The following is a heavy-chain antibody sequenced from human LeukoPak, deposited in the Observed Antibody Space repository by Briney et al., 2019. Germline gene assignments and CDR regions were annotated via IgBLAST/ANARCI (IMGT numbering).Heavy chain of an antibody. Sequence: SETLSLTCTVSGGSISSGDYYWSWIRQPPGKGLEWIAYIYYSGSTNYNPSLKSRVTISVDTSKNQFSLKLSSVTTADTAVYYCARLPGYSIDYWGQGTLVTVSS. CDR2: IYYSGST. CDR1: GGSISSGDYY. J-gene: IGHJ4*02. CDR3: ARLPGYSIDY. V-gene: IGHV4-61*08. D-gene: IGHD1-26*01.